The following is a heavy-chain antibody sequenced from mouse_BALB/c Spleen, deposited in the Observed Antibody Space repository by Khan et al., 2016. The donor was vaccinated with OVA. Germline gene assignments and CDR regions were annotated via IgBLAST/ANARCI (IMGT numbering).Heavy chain of an antibody. CDR2: ISYSGSI. Sequence: EVQLQESGPGLVQPSQSLSLTCTVTGYSITSDYAWNWLRQFPGNQLECMGNISYSGSINYNPSLKNRIFITRDTSKNQFFLQLKSVTTEDTATYYCARDGSRYNYAMDYWGQGTSVTVSS. V-gene: IGHV3-2*02. CDR1: GYSITSDYA. CDR3: ARDGSRYNYAMDY. J-gene: IGHJ4*01. D-gene: IGHD2-3*01.